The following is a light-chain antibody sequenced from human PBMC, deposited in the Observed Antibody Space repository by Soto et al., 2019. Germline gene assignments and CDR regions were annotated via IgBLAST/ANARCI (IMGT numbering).Light chain of an antibody. CDR2: GAS. Sequence: EIVLTQSPGTLSLSPGERATLSCRASQSVSSSYLAWYQQKPGQAPRLLIYGASSRATGIPDRFIDGGSGTDVILTISGLKPEDFAVYYYQLDGSSRFPLGPGTKLDI. CDR1: QSVSSSY. J-gene: IGKJ3*01. V-gene: IGKV3-20*01. CDR3: QLDGSSRFP.